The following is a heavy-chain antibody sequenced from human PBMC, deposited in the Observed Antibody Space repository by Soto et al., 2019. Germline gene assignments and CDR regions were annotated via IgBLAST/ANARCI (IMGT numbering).Heavy chain of an antibody. CDR3: TRAPFYDILTGWGAFDI. CDR1: VFTFGDYV. J-gene: IGHJ3*02. CDR2: IRSKAYGGTT. Sequence: SLRLSCTASVFTFGDYVMSWCRQARGKGLEWVGFIRSKAYGGTTEYAASVKGRFTISRDDSKSIAYLQMNSLKTEDTAVYYCTRAPFYDILTGWGAFDIWGQGTMVTVSS. D-gene: IGHD3-9*01. V-gene: IGHV3-49*03.